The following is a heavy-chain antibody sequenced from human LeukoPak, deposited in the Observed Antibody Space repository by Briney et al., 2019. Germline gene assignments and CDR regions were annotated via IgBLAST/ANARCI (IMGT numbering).Heavy chain of an antibody. CDR2: INPDSGYK. D-gene: IGHD2-21*01. CDR1: GYTFIGCY. Sequence: ASMKISCKASGYTFIGCYIHWVRQAPGQWLEWMGRINPDSGYKNYAQKIQGRITLTTDTSINTAFMELNGLRSDDTAVYYCARAGPGGDCRGYGCHHDNWYFDLWGRGTLVHVSS. J-gene: IGHJ2*01. V-gene: IGHV1-2*06. CDR3: ARAGPGGDCRGYGCHHDNWYFDL.